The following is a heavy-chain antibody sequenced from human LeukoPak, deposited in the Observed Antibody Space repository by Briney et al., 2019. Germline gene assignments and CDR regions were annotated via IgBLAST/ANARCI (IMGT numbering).Heavy chain of an antibody. CDR2: ISFDGTNK. CDR3: AKDRWVRRISMAGQDY. CDR1: GFTFSSYG. D-gene: IGHD6-19*01. V-gene: IGHV3-30*18. Sequence: GGSLRLSCAASGFTFSSYGMHWVRQAPGKGLEGVAVISFDGTNKYYADSVQGRFTISRDNSKNTLYPQMDSLRPEDTAAYYCAKDRWVRRISMAGQDYWGQGTLVTVS. J-gene: IGHJ4*02.